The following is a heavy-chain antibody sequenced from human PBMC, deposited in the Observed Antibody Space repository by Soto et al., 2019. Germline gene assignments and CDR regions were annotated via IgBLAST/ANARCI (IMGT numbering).Heavy chain of an antibody. CDR1: GGSVSGYY. D-gene: IGHD2-21*02. CDR3: ARDLWGYCGTDCYPLDV. Sequence: PSETLSLTCNVSGGSVSGYYWSWIRQPPGKGLEWIGYMYNTGSTVYNPSFKSRVTISVDTSKSQFSLRLNSVTAADTAVYYCARDLWGYCGTDCYPLDVWGQGTTVTVSS. V-gene: IGHV4-59*02. J-gene: IGHJ6*02. CDR2: MYNTGST.